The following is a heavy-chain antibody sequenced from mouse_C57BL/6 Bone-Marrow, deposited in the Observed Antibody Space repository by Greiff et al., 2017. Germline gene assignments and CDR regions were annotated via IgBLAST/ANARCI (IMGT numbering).Heavy chain of an antibody. CDR2: IYPRSGNT. Sequence: VKLQESGAELARPGASVKLSCKASGYTFTSYGISWVKQRTGQGLEWIGEIYPRSGNTYYNEKFKGKATLTADKSSSTAYMELRSLTSEDSAVYFCARYGSRYFDYWGQGNTLTVSS. J-gene: IGHJ2*01. V-gene: IGHV1-81*01. D-gene: IGHD1-1*01. CDR3: ARYGSRYFDY. CDR1: GYTFTSYG.